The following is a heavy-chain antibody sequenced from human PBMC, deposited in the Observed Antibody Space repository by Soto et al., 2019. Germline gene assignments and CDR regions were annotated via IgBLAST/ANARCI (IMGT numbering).Heavy chain of an antibody. CDR1: GGSISSGGYY. CDR2: IYYSGST. V-gene: IGHV4-31*01. D-gene: IGHD6-13*01. CDR3: ARAPLNRLNSSSVQSWYFDL. J-gene: IGHJ2*01. Sequence: QVQLQESGPGLVKPSQTLSLTCTVSGGSISSGGYYWSWIRQHPGKGLEWIGYIYYSGSTYYNPSLKSLVTISVDTSKNQFSLKLSSVTAADTAVYYCARAPLNRLNSSSVQSWYFDLWGRGNLVTVSS.